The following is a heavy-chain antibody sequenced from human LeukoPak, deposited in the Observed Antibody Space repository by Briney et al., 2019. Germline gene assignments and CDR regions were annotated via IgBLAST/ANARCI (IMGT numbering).Heavy chain of an antibody. CDR2: SRNRAKSYTT. J-gene: IGHJ4*02. Sequence: GGSLRLSCAASGFTFSDHYMDWVRQAPGKGLEWVGRSRNRAKSYTTDYAASVRGRFTISRDDSRNMLSLQTNSLKTEDTAVYYCITLRRGYWGQGTLVTVSS. CDR3: ITLRRGY. CDR1: GFTFSDHY. D-gene: IGHD2-21*01. V-gene: IGHV3-72*01.